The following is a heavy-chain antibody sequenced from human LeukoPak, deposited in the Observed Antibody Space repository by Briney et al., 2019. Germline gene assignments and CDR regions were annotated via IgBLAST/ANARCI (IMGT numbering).Heavy chain of an antibody. Sequence: PSETLSLTCTVSGYSISSGYYWGWIRQPPGKGLEWIGSIYHSGSTYYNPSLKSRVTISVDTSKNQFSLKLSSVTAADTAVYYCARSKAHLSTSWYGTWFDPWGQGTLVTVSS. J-gene: IGHJ5*02. V-gene: IGHV4-38-2*02. D-gene: IGHD2-2*01. CDR1: GYSISSGYY. CDR3: ARSKAHLSTSWYGTWFDP. CDR2: IYHSGST.